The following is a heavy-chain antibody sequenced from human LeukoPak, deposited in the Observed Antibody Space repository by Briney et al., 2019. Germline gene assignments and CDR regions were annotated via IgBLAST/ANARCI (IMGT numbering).Heavy chain of an antibody. CDR2: IYYSGST. V-gene: IGHV4-31*03. D-gene: IGHD3-16*01. Sequence: SETLSLTCTVTGGSISSGGYYWSWIRQHPGKGLEWIGYIYYSGSTYYNPSLKSRVTISVDTSKNQFSLKLSSVTAADTAVYYCARRMITFGGNDYWGQGTLVTVSS. CDR3: ARRMITFGGNDY. CDR1: GGSISSGGYY. J-gene: IGHJ4*02.